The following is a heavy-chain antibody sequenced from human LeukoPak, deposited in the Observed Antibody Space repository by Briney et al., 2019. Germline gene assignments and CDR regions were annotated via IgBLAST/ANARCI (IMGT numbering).Heavy chain of an antibody. D-gene: IGHD3-22*01. V-gene: IGHV1-2*02. CDR1: GYSFILYG. Sequence: ASVKVSCKTSGYSFILYGISWVRQAPGQGLEWMGWINPNSGGTNYAQKFQGRVTMTRDTSISTAYMELSRLRSDDTAVYYCWYYYDSSNAVVNAFDIWGQGTMVTVSS. J-gene: IGHJ3*02. CDR2: INPNSGGT. CDR3: WYYYDSSNAVVNAFDI.